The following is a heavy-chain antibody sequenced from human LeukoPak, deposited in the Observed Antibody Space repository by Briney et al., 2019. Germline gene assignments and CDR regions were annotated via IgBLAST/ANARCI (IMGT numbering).Heavy chain of an antibody. J-gene: IGHJ6*03. CDR2: IYSGGST. V-gene: IGHV3-66*01. CDR3: ARCRVTMLRGVTIGDYGYYMDV. D-gene: IGHD3-10*01. CDR1: GFIGSSNY. Sequence: GGSLRLSCAASGFIGSSNYMSWVRQAPGKGLEWVSVIYSGGSTYYADSVKGRFTISRDKTKNTLYLQMNSLRAEDTAVYYCARCRVTMLRGVTIGDYGYYMDVWGKGTTVTISS.